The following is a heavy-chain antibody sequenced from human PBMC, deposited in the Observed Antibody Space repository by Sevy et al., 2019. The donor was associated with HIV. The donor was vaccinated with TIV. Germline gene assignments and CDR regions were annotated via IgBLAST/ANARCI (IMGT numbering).Heavy chain of an antibody. CDR2: IGTAGDT. J-gene: IGHJ5*02. D-gene: IGHD6-19*01. V-gene: IGHV3-13*01. Sequence: GGSLRLSCAASGFTFSSDDMHWVRQATGKGLEWVSAIGTAGDTYYPGSVKGRFTISRENAKNSLYLQMNSLRVGDTAVYYCASAYSSGWYDNWGQGTLVTVSS. CDR1: GFTFSSDD. CDR3: ASAYSSGWYDN.